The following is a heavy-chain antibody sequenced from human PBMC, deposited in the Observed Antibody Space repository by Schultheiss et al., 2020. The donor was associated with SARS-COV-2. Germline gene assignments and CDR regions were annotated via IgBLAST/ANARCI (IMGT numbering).Heavy chain of an antibody. V-gene: IGHV4-30-4*01. D-gene: IGHD3-22*01. CDR3: ARAGITMIVVVTYFDL. CDR1: GGSISSGDYY. Sequence: SETLSLTCTVSGGSISSGDYYWSWIRQPPGKGLEWIGYIYYSGSTYYNPSLKSRVTISVDTSKNQFSLKLSSVTAADTAVYYCARAGITMIVVVTYFDLWGRGTLVTVSS. CDR2: IYYSGST. J-gene: IGHJ2*01.